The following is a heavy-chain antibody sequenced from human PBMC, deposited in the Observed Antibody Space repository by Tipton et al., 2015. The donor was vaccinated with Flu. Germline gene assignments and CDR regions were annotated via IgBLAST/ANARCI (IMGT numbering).Heavy chain of an antibody. Sequence: TLSLTCTVSGGSISNSPYYWAWIRQPPGKGLEWIGSLSYSGSTYYNPSLKSRVTVSVDTSKNQFSLKLSSVTAADTAVYYCARQGVSSSHSLDFWGQGTLVTVSS. CDR3: ARQGVSSSHSLDF. J-gene: IGHJ4*02. CDR1: GGSISNSPYY. V-gene: IGHV4-39*01. CDR2: LSYSGST. D-gene: IGHD6-6*01.